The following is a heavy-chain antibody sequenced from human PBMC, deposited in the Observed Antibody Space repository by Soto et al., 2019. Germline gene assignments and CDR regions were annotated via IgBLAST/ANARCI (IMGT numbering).Heavy chain of an antibody. V-gene: IGHV5-51*01. CDR3: ANHEGYCSTTTCSNFDY. Sequence: GESLKISCKGSGFTFTSYWIAWVRQMPGKGLEWMGIIYPGESDSSYSPSFQGQVTISADKSINTAYLHWSSLKASDTAIYYCANHEGYCSTTTCSNFDYWGQGTLVTVSS. CDR2: IYPGESDS. J-gene: IGHJ4*02. D-gene: IGHD2-2*01. CDR1: GFTFTSYW.